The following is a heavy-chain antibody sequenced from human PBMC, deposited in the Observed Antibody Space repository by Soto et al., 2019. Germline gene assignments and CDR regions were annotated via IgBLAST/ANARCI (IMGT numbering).Heavy chain of an antibody. Sequence: GGSLRLSCAASGFTFSSYAMSWVRQAPGKGLEWVSAISGSGGSTYYADSVKGRFTISRDNSKNTLYLQMNSLRAEDTAVYYCAKAMVRGVIKGRLDYWGQGTLVTVSS. CDR3: AKAMVRGVIKGRLDY. J-gene: IGHJ4*02. CDR2: ISGSGGST. V-gene: IGHV3-23*01. D-gene: IGHD3-10*01. CDR1: GFTFSSYA.